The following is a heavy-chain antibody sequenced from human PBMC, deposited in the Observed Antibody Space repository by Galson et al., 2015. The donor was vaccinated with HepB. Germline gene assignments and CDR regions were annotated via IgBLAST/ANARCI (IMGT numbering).Heavy chain of an antibody. V-gene: IGHV1-69*02. CDR2: VIPILDIP. Sequence: SVKVSCKASGDTFSRYTFNWVRLAPGQGLEWMGRVIPILDIPDYAQKFQGRVTITADTSTSTVYMELSSVRSEDTAVYYCARTPTEYWPLGRFDSWGQGTLVTVSS. D-gene: IGHD2-8*02. CDR3: ARTPTEYWPLGRFDS. J-gene: IGHJ4*02. CDR1: GDTFSRYT.